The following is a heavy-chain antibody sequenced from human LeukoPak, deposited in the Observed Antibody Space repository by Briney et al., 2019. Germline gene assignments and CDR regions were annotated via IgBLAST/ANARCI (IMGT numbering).Heavy chain of an antibody. V-gene: IGHV1-69*01. Sequence: ASVKVSCKASGGTFSSYAISWVRQAPGQGLEWMGGIIPIFGTANYAQKFQGRVTITADESTSTAYMELSSLRSEDTAVYYCARDSFIAVAGTALGGWGQGTLVTVSS. J-gene: IGHJ4*02. CDR3: ARDSFIAVAGTALGG. CDR2: IIPIFGTA. CDR1: GGTFSSYA. D-gene: IGHD6-19*01.